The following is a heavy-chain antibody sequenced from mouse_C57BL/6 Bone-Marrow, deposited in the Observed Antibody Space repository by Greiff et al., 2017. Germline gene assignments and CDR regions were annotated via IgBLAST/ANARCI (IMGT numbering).Heavy chain of an antibody. CDR1: GFNIKDDY. CDR3: TTNYGGAYFDY. CDR2: IDPENGDT. D-gene: IGHD2-4*01. Sequence: DVQLQESGAELVRPGASVKLSCTASGFNIKDDYMHWVKQRPEQGLEWIGWIDPENGDTEYASKFQGKATITADTSANTAYLQLSSLTSEDTAVYYCTTNYGGAYFDYWGQGTTLTVSS. J-gene: IGHJ2*01. V-gene: IGHV14-4*01.